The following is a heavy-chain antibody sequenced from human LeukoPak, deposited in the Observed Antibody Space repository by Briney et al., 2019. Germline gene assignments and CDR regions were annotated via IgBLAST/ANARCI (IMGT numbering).Heavy chain of an antibody. CDR2: IYYSGST. CDR3: VGSPYVWGSYRYDY. Sequence: SETLSLTCTVSDGSISSYYWSWIRQPPGKGLGWIGYIYYSGSTNYNPSLKSRVTISVDTSKNQFSLKLSSVTAADTAVYYCVGSPYVWGSYRYDYWGQGTLVTVSS. J-gene: IGHJ4*02. D-gene: IGHD3-16*02. V-gene: IGHV4-59*01. CDR1: DGSISSYY.